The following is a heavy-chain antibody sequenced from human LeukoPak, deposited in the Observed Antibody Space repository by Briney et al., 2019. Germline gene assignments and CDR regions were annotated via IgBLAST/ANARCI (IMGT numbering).Heavy chain of an antibody. D-gene: IGHD2-2*01. V-gene: IGHV4-34*01. Sequence: SETLSLTCAVYGGSFSGYYWSWIRQPPGKGLEWIGEINHSGSTNYNPSLKSRVTISVDTSKNQFSLKLSSVTAADTAVYYCARGLVVPAAIRIYYYYGMDVRGQGTTVTVSS. CDR3: ARGLVVPAAIRIYYYYGMDV. J-gene: IGHJ6*02. CDR1: GGSFSGYY. CDR2: INHSGST.